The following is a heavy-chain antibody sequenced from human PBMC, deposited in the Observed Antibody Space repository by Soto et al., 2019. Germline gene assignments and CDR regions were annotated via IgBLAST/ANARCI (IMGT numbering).Heavy chain of an antibody. Sequence: PRGSLRLSCSVSGFTLSDHYIDFVRHSPFKWREWVVRSRNQANGYSTIYAASVKGRFTTSRDDSKNLVYLQMESLRTEDTAVYYCVRDTYFSDSSSYTRCFDLWGQGALVTVSS. CDR2: SRNQANGYST. CDR3: VRDTYFSDSSSYTRCFDL. V-gene: IGHV3-72*01. J-gene: IGHJ4*02. CDR1: GFTLSDHY. D-gene: IGHD3-22*01.